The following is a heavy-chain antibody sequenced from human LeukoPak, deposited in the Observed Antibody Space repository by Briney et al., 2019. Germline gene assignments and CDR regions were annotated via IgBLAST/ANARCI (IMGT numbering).Heavy chain of an antibody. V-gene: IGHV3-7*01. D-gene: IGHD3-3*01. Sequence: GGSLRLSCAASGFTFTTYWMTWVRQAPGKGLEWVANIKQDGGEKYYVDSVKGRFTISRDNGKNSLYLEMYSVRAEDTAVYYCARINAQSHDFWSGYPHGWFDPWGQGTLVTVSS. CDR2: IKQDGGEK. CDR1: GFTFTTYW. J-gene: IGHJ5*02. CDR3: ARINAQSHDFWSGYPHGWFDP.